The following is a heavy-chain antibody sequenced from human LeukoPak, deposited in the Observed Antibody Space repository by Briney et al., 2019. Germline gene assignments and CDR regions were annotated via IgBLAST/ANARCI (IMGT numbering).Heavy chain of an antibody. J-gene: IGHJ4*02. CDR3: ARDYRYCSGGSCYSGHFDY. CDR2: IIPIFGTA. Sequence: ASVKVSCKASGGTFSSYAISWVRQALGQGLEWMGGIIPIFGTANYAQKFQGRVTITADESTSTAYMELSSLRSEDTAVYYCARDYRYCSGGSCYSGHFDYWGQGTLVTVSS. CDR1: GGTFSSYA. D-gene: IGHD2-15*01. V-gene: IGHV1-69*13.